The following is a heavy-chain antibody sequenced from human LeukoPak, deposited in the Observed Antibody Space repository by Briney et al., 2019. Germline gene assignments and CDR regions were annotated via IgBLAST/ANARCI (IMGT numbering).Heavy chain of an antibody. CDR3: AKSGLRDYDFWSGPLDY. J-gene: IGHJ4*02. D-gene: IGHD3-3*01. V-gene: IGHV3-30*02. Sequence: GGSLRLSCAASGFTFSSYGMHWVRQAPGKGLEWVAFIRYDGSNKYYADSVKGRFTISRDNSKNTLYLQMNSLRAEDTAVYYCAKSGLRDYDFWSGPLDYWGQGTLVTVSS. CDR2: IRYDGSNK. CDR1: GFTFSSYG.